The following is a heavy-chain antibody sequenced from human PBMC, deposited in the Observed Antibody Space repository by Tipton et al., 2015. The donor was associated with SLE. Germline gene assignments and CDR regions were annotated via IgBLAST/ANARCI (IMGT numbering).Heavy chain of an antibody. J-gene: IGHJ3*02. V-gene: IGHV4-4*02. Sequence: SLRLSCAVSGGSISSSNWWSWVRQPPGKGLEWIGEIYHSGSTNYNPSLKSRVTISVDKSKNQFSLKLSSVTAADTAVYYCASVGGLGAFDIWGQGTMVTVSS. CDR3: ASVGGLGAFDI. CDR2: IYHSGST. CDR1: GGSISSSNW. D-gene: IGHD4-23*01.